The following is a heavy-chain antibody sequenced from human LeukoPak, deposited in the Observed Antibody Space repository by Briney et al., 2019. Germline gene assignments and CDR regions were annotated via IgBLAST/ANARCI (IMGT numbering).Heavy chain of an antibody. CDR2: IYYSGST. J-gene: IGHJ4*02. Sequence: SEALSLTCTVSGGSISSYYWSWIRQPPGKGLEWIGYIYYSGSTNYNPSLKSRVTISVDTSKNQFSLKLSSVTAADTAVCYCARDSSGYSFDYWGQGTLVTVSS. V-gene: IGHV4-59*01. CDR1: GGSISSYY. CDR3: ARDSSGYSFDY. D-gene: IGHD3-22*01.